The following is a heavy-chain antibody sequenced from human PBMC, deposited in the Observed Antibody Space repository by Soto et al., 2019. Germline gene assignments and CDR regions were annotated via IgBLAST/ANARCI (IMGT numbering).Heavy chain of an antibody. Sequence: GGSLRLSCAASGFTFDDYGMSWVRQAPGKGLEWVSGINWNGGSTGYADSVKGRFTISRDNAKNSLYLHMNSLRAEDTALYHCARGTGSGCYWGAFDIWGQGTMVTVSS. J-gene: IGHJ3*02. CDR2: INWNGGST. V-gene: IGHV3-20*01. D-gene: IGHD1-26*01. CDR3: ARGTGSGCYWGAFDI. CDR1: GFTFDDYG.